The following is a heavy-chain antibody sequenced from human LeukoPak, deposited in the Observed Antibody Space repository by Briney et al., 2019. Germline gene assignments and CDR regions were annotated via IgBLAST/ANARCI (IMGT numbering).Heavy chain of an antibody. CDR1: GFTISSNS. CDR2: IWYDGSNK. D-gene: IGHD3-3*01. V-gene: IGHV3-33*08. J-gene: IGHJ6*02. CDR3: ARERFLEWLPRLRYYGMDV. Sequence: GGSLRLSCAASGFTISSNSMNWVRQAPGKGLEWVAVIWYDGSNKYYADSVKGRFTISRDNSKNTLYLQMNSLRAEDTAVYYCARERFLEWLPRLRYYGMDVWGQGTTVTVSS.